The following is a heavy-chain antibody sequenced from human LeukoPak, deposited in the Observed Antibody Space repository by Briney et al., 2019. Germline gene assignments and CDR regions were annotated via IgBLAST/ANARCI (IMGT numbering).Heavy chain of an antibody. V-gene: IGHV1-69*05. D-gene: IGHD3-22*01. CDR1: GGTFSSYT. CDR2: IIPIFGTA. Sequence: SVKVSCKASGGTFSSYTISWVRQAPGQGLEWMGRIIPIFGTANYAQKFQGRVTITTDESTSTAYMELSSLRSEDTAVYYCARADYYDSSGYFRFGYWGQGTLVTVSS. CDR3: ARADYYDSSGYFRFGY. J-gene: IGHJ4*02.